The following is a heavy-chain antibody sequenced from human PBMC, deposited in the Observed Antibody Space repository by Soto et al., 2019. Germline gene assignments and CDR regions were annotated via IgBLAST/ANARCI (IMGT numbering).Heavy chain of an antibody. Sequence: SETLSLTCTVSGGSISSGDYYWSWIRQPPGKGLEWIGYIYYSGSTYYNPSLKSRVTISVDTSKNQFSLKLSSVTAADTAVYYCARAVTYCSSTSCSHNWFDPWGQGTLVTVSS. CDR3: ARAVTYCSSTSCSHNWFDP. D-gene: IGHD2-2*01. V-gene: IGHV4-30-4*01. J-gene: IGHJ5*02. CDR1: GGSISSGDYY. CDR2: IYYSGST.